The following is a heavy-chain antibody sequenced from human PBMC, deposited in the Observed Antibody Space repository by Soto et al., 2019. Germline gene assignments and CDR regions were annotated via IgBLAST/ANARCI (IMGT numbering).Heavy chain of an antibody. D-gene: IGHD6-13*01. CDR2: ISAGGGNA. CDR3: ARAGGYSRTRPNHRPYHLAV. V-gene: IGHV3-23*01. J-gene: IGHJ6*02. CDR1: GFTFGPYG. Sequence: PGGTLGLGCAASGFTFGPYGMSWVVQPPGKGLEWVSTISAGGGNAYYADSVKGRFTISRDNARNSLYLQMNSLRAEDTAVYYCARAGGYSRTRPNHRPYHLAVRGRRTTVPVSS.